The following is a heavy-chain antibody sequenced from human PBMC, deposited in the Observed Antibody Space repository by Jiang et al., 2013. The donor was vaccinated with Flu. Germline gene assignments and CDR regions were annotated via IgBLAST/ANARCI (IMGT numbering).Heavy chain of an antibody. CDR1: GGSIASTNFY. V-gene: IGHV4-39*01. Sequence: PGLVKPSETVSLTCSVSGGSIASTNFYWGLGPPAPREGALSGLGVSIIVGTPTTTRPSKSRVTMSADTSKTQFSLRLSSVTAADTAVYYCAISPDLVPAVPSHLEYYFWYGMDVWGQGTTVIVSS. CDR3: AISPDLVPAVPSHLEYYFWYGMDV. CDR2: SIIVGTP. J-gene: IGHJ6*02. D-gene: IGHD2-2*01.